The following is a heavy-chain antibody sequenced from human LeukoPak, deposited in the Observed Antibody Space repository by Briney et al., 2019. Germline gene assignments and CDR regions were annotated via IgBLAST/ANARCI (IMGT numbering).Heavy chain of an antibody. Sequence: SETLSLTCTVSGGSISSYYWSWIRQPPGKGLEWIGYIYYSGSTNYNPSLKSRVTISVDTSKNQFSLKLSSVTAADTAVYYCAIISDYSDWFHPWGQGTLVTVSS. D-gene: IGHD4-11*01. CDR1: GGSISSYY. CDR2: IYYSGST. J-gene: IGHJ5*02. CDR3: AIISDYSDWFHP. V-gene: IGHV4-59*01.